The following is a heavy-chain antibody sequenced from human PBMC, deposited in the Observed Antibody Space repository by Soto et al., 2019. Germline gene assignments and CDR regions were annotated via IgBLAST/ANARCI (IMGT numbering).Heavy chain of an antibody. J-gene: IGHJ5*01. D-gene: IGHD2-2*01. CDR1: GHIFTGYY. CDR3: ARPYCTSNSCHNLFDS. Sequence: ASVKVSCKASGHIFTGYYINWVRQAPGQGLEWMGWINPNSGVTNYGQKFQGRVTMTTDTSISTAYMELSSLRSDDTAVYYCARPYCTSNSCHNLFDSWGQGTLVTVSS. V-gene: IGHV1-2*02. CDR2: INPNSGVT.